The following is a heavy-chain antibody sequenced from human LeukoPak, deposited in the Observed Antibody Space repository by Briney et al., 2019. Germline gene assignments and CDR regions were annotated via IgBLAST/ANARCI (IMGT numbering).Heavy chain of an antibody. CDR1: GYSISIGYY. J-gene: IGHJ4*02. V-gene: IGHV4-38-2*01. Sequence: SETLSLTCGVSGYSISIGYYWGWIRQPPGKGLEWIGIIYHSGSTYYNPSLKSRVTISVDTSKNQFSLKLSSVTAADTAVYYCASYSEDYDFWSGYLNFDYWGQGTLVTVSS. CDR3: ASYSEDYDFWSGYLNFDY. D-gene: IGHD3-3*01. CDR2: IYHSGST.